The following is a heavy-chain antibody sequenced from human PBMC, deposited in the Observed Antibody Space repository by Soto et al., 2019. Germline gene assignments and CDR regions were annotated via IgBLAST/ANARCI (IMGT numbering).Heavy chain of an antibody. V-gene: IGHV4-34*01. J-gene: IGHJ5*01. CDR1: GGSFSGHS. D-gene: IGHD3-22*01. Sequence: QVQLQQWGAGLLKPSETRSLTCAVYGGSFSGHSWTWIRQSPGKGLEWIGDINHSGRVNYSPSLKSRVTISLDTSKNQFSLTLSAVTAADTATYYCSTRAYDTNGYYRFDPWGQGTLVTVSS. CDR2: INHSGRV. CDR3: STRAYDTNGYYRFDP.